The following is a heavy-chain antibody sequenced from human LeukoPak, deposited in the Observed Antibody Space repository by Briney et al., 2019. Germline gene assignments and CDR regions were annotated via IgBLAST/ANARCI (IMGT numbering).Heavy chain of an antibody. CDR3: ARAGGYSGYECFDY. D-gene: IGHD5-12*01. V-gene: IGHV3-20*04. J-gene: IGHJ4*02. CDR2: INWNGGST. Sequence: ETLSLTCAVYGGSFSGYYWSWIRQPPGKGLEWVSGINWNGGSTGYADSVKGRFTISRDNAKNSLYLQMNGLRAEDTALYYCARAGGYSGYECFDYWGQGTLVTVSS. CDR1: GGSFSGYY.